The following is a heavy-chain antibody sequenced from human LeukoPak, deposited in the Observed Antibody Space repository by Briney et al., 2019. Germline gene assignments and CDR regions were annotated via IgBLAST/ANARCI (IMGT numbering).Heavy chain of an antibody. V-gene: IGHV1-8*01. Sequence: GASVTVSCKASGYTFTSYDIIWVRQASGRGLEWMGWMNPNSGHTGYPHKFQGRVTMTRSTSISTAYMELTGLTSEDSAVYYCARSFVGTRKRNDYWGQGTLVTVS. CDR2: MNPNSGHT. CDR3: ARSFVGTRKRNDY. J-gene: IGHJ4*02. CDR1: GYTFTSYD. D-gene: IGHD4-23*01.